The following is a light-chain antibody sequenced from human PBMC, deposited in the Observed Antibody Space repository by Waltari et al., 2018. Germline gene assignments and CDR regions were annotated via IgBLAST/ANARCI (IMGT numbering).Light chain of an antibody. J-gene: IGLJ3*02. CDR2: VNNDGSN. Sequence: QLVLTQSPSVSASLGASVKLTCTLSSGHSSNVIAWHQPQPGKGPRYLMNVNNDGSNRKGDEIPDRVSGSSSGAERYLTISSLQSDDEADYYCQTGGHGTWVFGGGTKLTVL. CDR1: SGHSSNV. CDR3: QTGGHGTWV. V-gene: IGLV4-69*01.